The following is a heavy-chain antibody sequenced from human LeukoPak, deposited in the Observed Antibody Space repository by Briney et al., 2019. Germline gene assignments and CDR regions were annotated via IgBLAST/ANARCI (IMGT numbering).Heavy chain of an antibody. J-gene: IGHJ3*02. Sequence: PSETLSLTCAVSGGSISSSRWWSWVRQPPGKGLEWIGEIYHSGSTNYNPSLKSRVTMSVDKSKNHFSLKLSSVTAADTAVYYCARRSRVPVGARGDDAFDIWGQGTMVSVS. CDR1: GGSISSSRW. CDR2: IYHSGST. D-gene: IGHD1-26*01. V-gene: IGHV4-4*02. CDR3: ARRSRVPVGARGDDAFDI.